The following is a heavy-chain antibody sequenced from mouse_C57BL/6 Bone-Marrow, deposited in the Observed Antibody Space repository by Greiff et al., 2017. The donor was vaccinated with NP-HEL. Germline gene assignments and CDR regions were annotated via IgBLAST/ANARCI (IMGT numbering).Heavy chain of an antibody. CDR3: ARSIYYDYADDPFYAMDY. V-gene: IGHV7-3*01. D-gene: IGHD2-4*01. CDR2: ISNKANGYTT. J-gene: IGHJ4*01. Sequence: DVHLEESGGGLVQPGGSLSLSCAASGFTFTDYYMSWVRQPPGKALEWLVFISNKANGYTTDYSASVKGRFTISRYNQQRFLYLQMIALRAEYSATYYCARSIYYDYADDPFYAMDYWGQGTSVTVSS. CDR1: GFTFTDYY.